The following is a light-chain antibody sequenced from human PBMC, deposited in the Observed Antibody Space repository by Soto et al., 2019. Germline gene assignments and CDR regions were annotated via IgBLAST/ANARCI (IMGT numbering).Light chain of an antibody. V-gene: IGKV3-15*01. CDR2: GAS. Sequence: EVVMTPSPANLSVSPVVGANLYCLASQPVSDKLAWYQQKPGQAPRLPIYGASARAPGIPDRFSGSGSGTEFSFTVTSLQSEDFAVYYCQQYDQWPITFGQGTRLDIK. J-gene: IGKJ5*01. CDR3: QQYDQWPIT. CDR1: QPVSDK.